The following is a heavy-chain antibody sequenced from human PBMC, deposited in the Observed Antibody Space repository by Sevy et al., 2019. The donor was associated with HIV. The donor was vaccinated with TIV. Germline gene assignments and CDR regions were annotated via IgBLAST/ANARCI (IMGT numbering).Heavy chain of an antibody. CDR3: ARDLTGWAGNSGYYDY. D-gene: IGHD3-22*01. V-gene: IGHV3-74*01. CDR1: GFTFSSHC. J-gene: IGHJ4*02. CDR2: ISSDAITI. Sequence: GGSLRVSCAASGFTFSSHCMHWVRQAPGKGLVWLSYISSDAITITYADSVKGRFTISRDNAKNTLYLQMNSLRAEDTAVSYCARDLTGWAGNSGYYDYWGQGTLVTVSS.